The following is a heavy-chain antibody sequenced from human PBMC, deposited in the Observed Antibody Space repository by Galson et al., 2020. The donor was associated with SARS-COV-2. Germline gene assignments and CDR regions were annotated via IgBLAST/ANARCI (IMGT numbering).Heavy chain of an antibody. D-gene: IGHD3-22*01. V-gene: IGHV4-39*01. CDR3: ARMYYYDTSGYYRYFDY. J-gene: IGHJ4*02. CDR1: GDSISSITYY. CDR2: IYYSGSI. Sequence: ETSETLSLTCTVSGDSISSITYYWGWIRQPPGKGLEWIGSIYYSGSIYYNPSLKSRVTISVDTSKNQFSLKVNSVTAADTAVYYCARMYYYDTSGYYRYFDYWGQGTLVTVSS.